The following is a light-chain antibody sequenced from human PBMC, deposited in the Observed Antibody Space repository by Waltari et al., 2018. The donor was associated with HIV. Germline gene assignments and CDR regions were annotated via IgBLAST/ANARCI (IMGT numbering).Light chain of an antibody. Sequence: QSALTQPASVSGSPGQSTTISGPGTSSDVGGYNYVSWYQQHPGKAPKLMIYEVSNRPSGVSNRFSGSKSGNTASLTISGLQAEDEADYYCSSYTSSSVVFGGGTKLTVL. V-gene: IGLV2-14*01. CDR2: EVS. CDR1: SSDVGGYNY. J-gene: IGLJ2*01. CDR3: SSYTSSSVV.